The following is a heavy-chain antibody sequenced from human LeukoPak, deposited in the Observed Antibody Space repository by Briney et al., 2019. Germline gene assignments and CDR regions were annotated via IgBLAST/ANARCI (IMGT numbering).Heavy chain of an antibody. Sequence: GGSLRLSCAVSGFSFRNYAMHWVRQAPDKGLEWVAVISYDGDNEWYADSVKGRFTISRDNSKNTLYLQMNSLRAEDTAVYYCARDLIPYGSGTYFFDYWGQGILVTVSS. J-gene: IGHJ4*02. CDR3: ARDLIPYGSGTYFFDY. V-gene: IGHV3-30-3*01. CDR1: GFSFRNYA. D-gene: IGHD3-10*01. CDR2: ISYDGDNE.